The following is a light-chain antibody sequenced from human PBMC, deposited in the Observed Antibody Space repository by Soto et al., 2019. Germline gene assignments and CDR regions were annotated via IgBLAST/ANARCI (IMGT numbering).Light chain of an antibody. V-gene: IGLV4-60*02. CDR2: LETSGSY. CDR1: SGHTTYI. CDR3: ETWDINTHVV. J-gene: IGLJ2*01. Sequence: QSVLTQSSSASASLGSSVKHTCTLSSGHTTYIIAWHQQQPGKAPRYLMKLETSGSYNKGSGVPDRFSGSSSGADRYLTISNLQFEDEADYYCETWDINTHVVFGGGTKLTVL.